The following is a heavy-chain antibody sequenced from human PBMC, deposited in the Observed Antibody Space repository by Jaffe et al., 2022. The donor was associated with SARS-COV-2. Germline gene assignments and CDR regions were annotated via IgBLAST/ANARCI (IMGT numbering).Heavy chain of an antibody. CDR2: IIPIFGTA. D-gene: IGHD1-26*01. CDR1: GGTFSSYA. J-gene: IGHJ6*02. CDR3: ARCRHPWELLPSYYGMDV. V-gene: IGHV1-69*01. Sequence: QVQLVQSGAEVKKPGSSVKVSCKASGGTFSSYAISWVRQAPGQGLEWMGGIIPIFGTANYAQKFQGRVTITADESTSTAYMELSSLRSEDTAVYYCARCRHPWELLPSYYGMDVWGQGTTVTVSS.